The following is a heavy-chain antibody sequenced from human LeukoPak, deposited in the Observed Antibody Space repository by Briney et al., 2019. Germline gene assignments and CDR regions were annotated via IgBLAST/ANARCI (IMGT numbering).Heavy chain of an antibody. V-gene: IGHV3-30*18. CDR3: AKDGGGTTGTTGFGY. Sequence: PGGSLRLSCAASGFTFSSYGMHWVRQAPGKGLEWVAVISYDGSNKYYADSVKGRFTISRDNSKNTLYLQMNSLRAEDTAVYYCAKDGGGTTGTTGFGYWGQGTLVTVSS. J-gene: IGHJ4*02. CDR2: ISYDGSNK. CDR1: GFTFSSYG. D-gene: IGHD1-1*01.